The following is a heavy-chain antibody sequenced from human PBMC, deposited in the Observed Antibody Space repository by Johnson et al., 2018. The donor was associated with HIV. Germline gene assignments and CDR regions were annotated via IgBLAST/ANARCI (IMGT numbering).Heavy chain of an antibody. D-gene: IGHD1-14*01. Sequence: VQLVESGGGLVQPGGSLRLSCAASGFTFSSYAMSWVRQAPGKGLEWVSGINWNGGSTGHVDSVKGRCTISRDNTKNSLYLQMNNLRAEDTAVYYCARALPRYDAFDIWGQGTMVTVSS. V-gene: IGHV3-20*04. CDR1: GFTFSSYA. J-gene: IGHJ3*02. CDR3: ARALPRYDAFDI. CDR2: INWNGGST.